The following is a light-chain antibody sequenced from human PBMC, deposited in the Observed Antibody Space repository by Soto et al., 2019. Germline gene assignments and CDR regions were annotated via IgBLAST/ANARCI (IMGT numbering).Light chain of an antibody. Sequence: EIVLTQSPATLSLSPGERATLSCRASQGVSSYLAWYQQKPGQAPRLLIYDASSRATGIPDRFSGSGSGTDFTLTISRLEPEDFAVYYCQQYGSSPFTFGPGTKVDIK. CDR1: QGVSSY. CDR2: DAS. V-gene: IGKV3-20*01. CDR3: QQYGSSPFT. J-gene: IGKJ3*01.